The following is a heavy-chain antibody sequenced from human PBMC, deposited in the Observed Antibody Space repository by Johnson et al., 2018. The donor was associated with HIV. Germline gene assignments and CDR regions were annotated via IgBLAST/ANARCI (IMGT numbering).Heavy chain of an antibody. Sequence: QVQLVESGGGVVQPGRSLRLSCAASGFTFSSYGMHWVRQAPGKGLEWVAVISYDGSNKYYADSVKGRFTISRDNSKNTLYLQMNSLRGEDTAVYHCAKEGYSASFDIWGQGTMVTVSS. CDR1: GFTFSSYG. J-gene: IGHJ3*02. D-gene: IGHD2-21*01. CDR2: ISYDGSNK. CDR3: AKEGYSASFDI. V-gene: IGHV3-30*18.